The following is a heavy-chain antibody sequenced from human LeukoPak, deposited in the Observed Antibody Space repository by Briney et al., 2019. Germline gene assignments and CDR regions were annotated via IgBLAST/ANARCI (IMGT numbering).Heavy chain of an antibody. CDR3: ARDPAPYSDGPLHYGMDV. CDR2: IYGSGST. Sequence: PSETLSLTCTVSGGSIRRYFWNWIRQPPGKGLEWIGYIYGSGSTTYNPSLKSRVTISVDTSKNQFSLKLRSVTAADTAVYYCARDPAPYSDGPLHYGMDVWGQGTTVTVSS. CDR1: GGSIRRYF. D-gene: IGHD3-16*01. J-gene: IGHJ6*02. V-gene: IGHV4-59*01.